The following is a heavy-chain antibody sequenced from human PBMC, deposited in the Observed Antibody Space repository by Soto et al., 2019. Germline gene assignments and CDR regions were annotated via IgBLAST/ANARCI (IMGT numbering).Heavy chain of an antibody. V-gene: IGHV1-8*01. CDR2: MNPNSGNT. CDR1: GYTFTSYD. J-gene: IGHJ5*02. D-gene: IGHD6-19*01. Sequence: ASVKVSCKASGYTFTSYDINWVRQATGQGLEWMGWMNPNSGNTGYAQKFQGRVTMTRNTSISTAYMELSSLRSDDTAVYYCARVKHSAVAGTNWFDPWGQGTLVTVSS. CDR3: ARVKHSAVAGTNWFDP.